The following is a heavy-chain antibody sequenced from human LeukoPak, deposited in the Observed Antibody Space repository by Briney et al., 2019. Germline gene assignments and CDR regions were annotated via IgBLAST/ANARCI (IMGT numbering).Heavy chain of an antibody. Sequence: GGSLRLSCAASGFTFSSYWMSWVRQAPGKGREWVANIKQDGSEKYYVDSVKGRFTISRDNAKNSLYLQMNSLRAEDTAVYYCARESVFYYYYYYMDVWGKGTTVTVSS. J-gene: IGHJ6*03. V-gene: IGHV3-7*01. CDR1: GFTFSSYW. CDR2: IKQDGSEK. CDR3: ARESVFYYYYYYMDV.